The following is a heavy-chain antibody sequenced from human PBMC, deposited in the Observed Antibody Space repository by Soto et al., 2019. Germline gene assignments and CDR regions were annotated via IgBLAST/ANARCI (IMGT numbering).Heavy chain of an antibody. CDR1: DGSISSYY. CDR3: ARHFSVDYFDY. J-gene: IGHJ4*02. CDR2: IYYSGST. V-gene: IGHV4-59*08. Sequence: PSETLSLTCIVSDGSISSYYWSWIRQPPGKGLEWIGYIYYSGSTNYNPSLKSRVTISVDTSKSQFSLKLSSVTAADTAVYYCARHFSVDYFDYWGQGALVTVS.